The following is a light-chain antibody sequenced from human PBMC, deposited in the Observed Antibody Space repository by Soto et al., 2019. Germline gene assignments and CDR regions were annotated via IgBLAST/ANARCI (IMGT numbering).Light chain of an antibody. CDR1: QSVSSSY. Sequence: EIVLTQSPGTLSLSPGERATLSCRASQSVSSSYLAWYQQKPGQAPRLLIYGASSRATGLPDRFSGSGSGTDFTLTSSRLEPEDFAVYYCQQYGSSRTFGQGTKVEIK. J-gene: IGKJ1*01. V-gene: IGKV3-20*01. CDR2: GAS. CDR3: QQYGSSRT.